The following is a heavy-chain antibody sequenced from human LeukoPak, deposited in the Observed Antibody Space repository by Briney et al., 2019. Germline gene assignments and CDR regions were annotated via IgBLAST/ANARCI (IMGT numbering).Heavy chain of an antibody. CDR2: IKHDGSEK. V-gene: IGHV3-7*04. CDR3: ARDRDYYNYFEY. D-gene: IGHD3-10*01. CDR1: VFTPRRYW. Sequence: GGSLRLSCAASVFTPRRYWISWVRQAPGKGLEWVANIKHDGSEKYYVDSVKGRFTISRDNAKNSLYLQMNSLRGEDTAVYYCARDRDYYNYFEYWDQGTLVTVSS. J-gene: IGHJ4*02.